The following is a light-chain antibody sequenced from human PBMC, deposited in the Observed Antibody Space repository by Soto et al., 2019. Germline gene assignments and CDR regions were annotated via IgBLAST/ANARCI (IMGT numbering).Light chain of an antibody. CDR3: ASWDSSLIGGV. V-gene: IGLV1-51*02. CDR2: EDT. J-gene: IGLJ2*01. Sequence: QSVLTQPPSVSAAPGQKVTISCSGSSPNIGINTVSWYQQLPGIAPKLLIYEDTKRPSGIPDRFSGSKSGTSATLGITGLQTGDEAEYYCASWDSSLIGGVFGGGTKLTVL. CDR1: SPNIGINT.